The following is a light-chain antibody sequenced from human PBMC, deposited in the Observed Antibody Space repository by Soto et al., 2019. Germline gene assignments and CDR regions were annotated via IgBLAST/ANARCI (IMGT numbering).Light chain of an antibody. J-gene: IGLJ2*01. CDR3: QTWGTDIVV. CDR1: SGHSSYA. V-gene: IGLV4-69*01. Sequence: QLVLTQSPSASASLGASVKLTCTLSSGHSSYAIAWHQQQPEKGPRYLMILNSDGSHSQGDGIPDRFSGSSSGAERYLTISSLQSEDEADYYCQTWGTDIVVFGGGTKLTVL. CDR2: LNSDGSH.